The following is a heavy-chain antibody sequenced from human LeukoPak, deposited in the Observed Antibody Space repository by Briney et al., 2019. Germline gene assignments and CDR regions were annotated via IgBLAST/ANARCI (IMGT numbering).Heavy chain of an antibody. V-gene: IGHV3-23*01. CDR2: ISGNGGST. J-gene: IGHJ4*02. D-gene: IGHD3-10*01. Sequence: PGGSLRLSCAASGFTFSSYAMSWVRQAPGKGLEWVSAISGNGGSTHYADSVKGRFTISRDNSKNTLYLQMNSLRAEDTAVYYCARDLAGHYYGSGSSFDYWGQGTLVTVSS. CDR3: ARDLAGHYYGSGSSFDY. CDR1: GFTFSSYA.